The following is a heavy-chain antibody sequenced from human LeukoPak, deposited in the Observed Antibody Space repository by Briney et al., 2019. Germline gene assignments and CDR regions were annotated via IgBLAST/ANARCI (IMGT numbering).Heavy chain of an antibody. CDR2: ISSSSSYI. CDR1: GFTFSSYG. Sequence: PGGSLRLSCAASGFTFSSYGMSWVRQAPGKGLEWVSSISSSSSYIYYADSVKGRFTISRDNAKNSLYLQMNSLRAEDTALYYCAREGRSIFDYWGQGTLVTVSS. V-gene: IGHV3-21*04. J-gene: IGHJ4*02. D-gene: IGHD6-6*01. CDR3: AREGRSIFDY.